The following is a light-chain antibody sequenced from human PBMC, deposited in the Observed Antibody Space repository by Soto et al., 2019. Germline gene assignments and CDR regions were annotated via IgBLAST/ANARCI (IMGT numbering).Light chain of an antibody. V-gene: IGKV1-5*01. Sequence: DIQMTQSPSTVSASVGDRVTITCRASQSISTWLAWYQQKPGKAPKLLIYDASSLESGVPSRFSGSGSGTEFTLTISSLQPDDFATYYCQQYNSYGTFGQGTNVDVK. CDR2: DAS. CDR1: QSISTW. J-gene: IGKJ1*01. CDR3: QQYNSYGT.